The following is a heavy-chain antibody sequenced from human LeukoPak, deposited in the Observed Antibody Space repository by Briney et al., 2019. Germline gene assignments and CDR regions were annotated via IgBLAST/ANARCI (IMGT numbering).Heavy chain of an antibody. J-gene: IGHJ4*02. CDR2: IIHILATP. CDR3: ARSRYCSSLSCYDS. D-gene: IGHD2-2*01. V-gene: IGHV1-69*05. CDR1: GGIFSTYD. Sequence: SVKVSCKPSGGIFSTYDVSWVRQAPGQGLEWMGGIIHILATPTYAQQFQGRVTITTDEATSTVYLELSSLRAEDTAMYYCARSRYCSSLSCYDSWGQGTLVTVSS.